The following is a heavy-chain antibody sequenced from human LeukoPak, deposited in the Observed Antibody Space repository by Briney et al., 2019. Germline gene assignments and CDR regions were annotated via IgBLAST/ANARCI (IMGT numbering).Heavy chain of an antibody. V-gene: IGHV3-74*01. J-gene: IGHJ4*02. Sequence: PGGSLRLSCAPSGFTFSDYWMYCGRQAPGKGLVWVSQIKSDGNITNYADSVKGRFTISRDNAKNTLFLQMNSLRAEDTAVYYCGRSGDFWSGSGVAYWGQGTLVTVSS. D-gene: IGHD3-3*01. CDR3: GRSGDFWSGSGVAY. CDR2: IKSDGNIT. CDR1: GFTFSDYW.